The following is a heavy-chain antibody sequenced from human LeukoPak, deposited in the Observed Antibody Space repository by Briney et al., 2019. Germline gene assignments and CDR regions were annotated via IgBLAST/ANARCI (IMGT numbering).Heavy chain of an antibody. CDR3: ARDFRLWRSPIYYYYGMDV. J-gene: IGHJ6*02. CDR2: IYTSGST. V-gene: IGHV4-4*07. D-gene: IGHD4/OR15-4a*01. CDR1: GGSISSYY. Sequence: PSETLSLTCTVSGGSISSYYWSWIRQPAGKGLEWIGRIYTSGSTNYNPSLTSRVTMSVDTSKNQFSLKLRSVTAADTAVYYCARDFRLWRSPIYYYYGMDVWGQGTTVTVSS.